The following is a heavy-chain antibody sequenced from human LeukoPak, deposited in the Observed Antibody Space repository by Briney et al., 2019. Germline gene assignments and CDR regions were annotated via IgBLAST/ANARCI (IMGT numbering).Heavy chain of an antibody. CDR3: ARDPTYNWNYFDY. CDR1: GGSISSYY. V-gene: IGHV4-59*01. CDR2: LYYRGST. D-gene: IGHD1-20*01. Sequence: NPSETLSLTCTVSGGSISSYYWSWIRQPPGKGLEWIGYLYYRGSTTYNPSLKSRVTISIDTSKNQFSLKLSSVTAADTAVYYCARDPTYNWNYFDYWGQGTLVTVSS. J-gene: IGHJ4*02.